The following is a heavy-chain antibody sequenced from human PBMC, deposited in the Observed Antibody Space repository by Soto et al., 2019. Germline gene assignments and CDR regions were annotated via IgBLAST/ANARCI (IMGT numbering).Heavy chain of an antibody. V-gene: IGHV1-18*01. Sequence: GASVKVSCKASGYTFTNYGITWVRQAPGQGLEWMGVTSAKGGNTQYAQKFQGRVTLTTDTSTSTVYMELSSLRSDDTAVYYCAREVAVSDYYYGMDVWGLGTTVTVSS. J-gene: IGHJ6*02. CDR3: AREVAVSDYYYGMDV. CDR2: TSAKGGNT. D-gene: IGHD3-22*01. CDR1: GYTFTNYG.